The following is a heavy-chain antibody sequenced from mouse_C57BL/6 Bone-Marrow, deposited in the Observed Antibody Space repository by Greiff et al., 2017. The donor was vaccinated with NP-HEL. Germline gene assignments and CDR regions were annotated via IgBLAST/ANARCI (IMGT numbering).Heavy chain of an antibody. CDR3: ARYLVYAMDY. D-gene: IGHD1-1*02. J-gene: IGHJ4*01. V-gene: IGHV1-81*01. CDR2: IYPRSGNT. CDR1: GYTFTSYG. Sequence: QVQLQQSGAELARPGASVKLSCKASGYTFTSYGISWVKQRPGQGLEWIGEIYPRSGNTYYIEKFKGKATLTADKSSSTAYMELRSLTSEDSAVYFCARYLVYAMDYWGQGTSVTVSS.